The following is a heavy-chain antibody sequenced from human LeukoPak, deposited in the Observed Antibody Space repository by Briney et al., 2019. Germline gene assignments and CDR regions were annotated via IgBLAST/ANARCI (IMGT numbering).Heavy chain of an antibody. CDR2: IKQDGSEN. J-gene: IGHJ4*02. CDR1: GFTFISYW. Sequence: GGSLRLSCAASGFTFISYWMTWVRRVPGKGLEWVANIKQDGSENYYVDSVKGRFTISRDNGKNSLYLQMNSLRAEDTAVYYCARGRRMTMFGVLIFDYWGQGALVAVSS. CDR3: ARGRRMTMFGVLIFDY. D-gene: IGHD3-3*01. V-gene: IGHV3-7*04.